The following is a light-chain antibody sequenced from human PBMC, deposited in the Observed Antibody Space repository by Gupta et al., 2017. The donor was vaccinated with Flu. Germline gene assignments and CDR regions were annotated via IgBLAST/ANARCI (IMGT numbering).Light chain of an antibody. V-gene: IGLV3-21*02. CDR3: QVWDSSSDHHVV. CDR1: NIGSKN. Sequence: SYVLTQPPSVSVAPGQTARSTCGGNNIGSKNVHWYQQRPGQAPVLVVYDDSDRPSGIPERLSGSNSGNTATLTISRVEAGDEADYYCQVWDSSSDHHVVFGGGTKLTVL. J-gene: IGLJ2*01. CDR2: DDS.